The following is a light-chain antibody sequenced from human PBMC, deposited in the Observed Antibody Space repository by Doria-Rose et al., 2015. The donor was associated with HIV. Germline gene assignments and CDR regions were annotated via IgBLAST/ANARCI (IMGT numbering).Light chain of an antibody. Sequence: EIVMTQSPGTLSLSPGERATLSCRASQSFGSTYLAWYQQKPGQAPSLLIYDGSTRATGIPDRFSASGSGTDFTLTINRLEPEDFALYYRHQYGTSWTFGQGTKVE. CDR2: DGS. CDR1: QSFGSTY. CDR3: HQYGTSWT. V-gene: IGKV3-20*01. J-gene: IGKJ1*01.